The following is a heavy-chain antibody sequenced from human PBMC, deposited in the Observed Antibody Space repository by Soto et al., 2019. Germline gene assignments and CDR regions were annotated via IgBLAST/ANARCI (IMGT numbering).Heavy chain of an antibody. J-gene: IGHJ4*02. CDR2: ISGSGGST. D-gene: IGHD3-22*01. CDR1: GFTFSLYA. V-gene: IGHV3-23*01. CDR3: AKDRWGSCGYYCFVY. Sequence: EVQLLESGGGLVQPGGSLRLSCAASGFTFSLYAMNWVRQAPGQGLEWVSAISGSGGSTYYADSVKGRFTFSRDNSKNTLYLQLNSLRAEDTAVYYCAKDRWGSCGYYCFVYWGQGTMVTVSS.